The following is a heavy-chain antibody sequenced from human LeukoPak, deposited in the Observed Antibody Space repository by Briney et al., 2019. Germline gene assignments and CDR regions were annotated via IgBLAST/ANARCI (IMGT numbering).Heavy chain of an antibody. D-gene: IGHD3-22*01. CDR3: ARDNQVAATTSSDSSGFDY. J-gene: IGHJ4*02. CDR2: INSDGSST. V-gene: IGHV3-74*01. CDR1: GFTFSSYW. Sequence: GGPLRLSCAASGFTFSSYWMHWVRQAPGKGLVWVSRINSDGSSTSYADSVKGRFTISRDNAKNTLYLQMNSLRAEDTAVYYCARDNQVAATTSSDSSGFDYWGQGTLVTVSS.